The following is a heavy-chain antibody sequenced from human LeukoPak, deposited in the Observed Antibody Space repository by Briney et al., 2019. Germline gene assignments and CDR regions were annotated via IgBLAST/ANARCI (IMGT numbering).Heavy chain of an antibody. CDR3: AKRAAQADEYFDY. CDR1: GFTFSSYW. D-gene: IGHD6-13*01. Sequence: GGSLRLSCAASGFTFSSYWMSWVRQAPGKGLEWVANIKQDGSEKYYVDSVKGRFTISRDNAKNSLYLQMNSLRAEDTAVYYVAKRAAQADEYFDYWGQGPLATVSS. CDR2: IKQDGSEK. V-gene: IGHV3-7*01. J-gene: IGHJ4*02.